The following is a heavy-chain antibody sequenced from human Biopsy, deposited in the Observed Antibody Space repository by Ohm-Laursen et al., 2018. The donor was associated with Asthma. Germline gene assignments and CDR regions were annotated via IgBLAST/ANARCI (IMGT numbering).Heavy chain of an antibody. J-gene: IGHJ6*02. CDR1: GGSFSGYY. D-gene: IGHD6-13*01. Sequence: GTLSLTCPVYGGSFSGYYWSWIHQPPGKGLEWIGEINHSGSTNYNPSLKSRVTISVDTSKNQFSLKLSSVTAADTAVYYCARITNDRIAAAGRYYYYGMDVWGQGTTVTVSS. CDR3: ARITNDRIAAAGRYYYYGMDV. CDR2: INHSGST. V-gene: IGHV4-34*01.